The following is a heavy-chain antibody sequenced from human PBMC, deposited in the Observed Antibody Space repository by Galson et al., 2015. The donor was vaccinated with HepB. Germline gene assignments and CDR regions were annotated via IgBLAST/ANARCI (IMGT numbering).Heavy chain of an antibody. CDR3: AREFFIMISGVVTEYFDY. CDR1: GGSMSSGSYW. J-gene: IGHJ4*02. Sequence: TLSLTCTVSGGSMSSGSYWWSWVRQPAGKGLEWIGRIDASGNTNYNPSLERRVTMSVDTSKNQFSLKLSSVTAADTAVYYCAREFFIMISGVVTEYFDYWGQGTLVTVSS. D-gene: IGHD3-3*01. CDR2: IDASGNT. V-gene: IGHV4-61*02.